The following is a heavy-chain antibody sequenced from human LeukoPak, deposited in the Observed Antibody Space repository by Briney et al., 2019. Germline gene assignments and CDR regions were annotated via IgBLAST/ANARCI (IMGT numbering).Heavy chain of an antibody. CDR3: ARQYVPDSGNDAFDI. V-gene: IGHV5-51*01. CDR2: IYPGDSDT. J-gene: IGHJ3*02. D-gene: IGHD2-2*01. Sequence: GESLKISCKGSGYSFTSYWIGWARQMPGKGLEWMGIIYPGDSDTRYSPSFQGQVTISADKSISTAYLQWSSLKASDTAMYYCARQYVPDSGNDAFDIWGQGTMVTVFS. CDR1: GYSFTSYW.